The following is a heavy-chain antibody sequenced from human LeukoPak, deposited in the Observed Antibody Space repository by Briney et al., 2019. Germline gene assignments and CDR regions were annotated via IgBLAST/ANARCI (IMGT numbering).Heavy chain of an antibody. V-gene: IGHV4-59*11. Sequence: SETLSLTCTVSGGSISPHYWTWIRQTPGKGLEWIGYIFHSGLTNYNSALRSRVTLPVDTARNQLSLKLTSVTAADTAVYYCTREVSTVTFDYWGQGTLVTVSS. CDR2: IFHSGLT. CDR3: TREVSTVTFDY. D-gene: IGHD4-17*01. J-gene: IGHJ4*02. CDR1: GGSISPHY.